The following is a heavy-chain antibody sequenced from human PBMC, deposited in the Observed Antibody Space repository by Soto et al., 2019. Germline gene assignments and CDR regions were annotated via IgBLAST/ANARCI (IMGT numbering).Heavy chain of an antibody. CDR2: IWYDGSNK. CDR1: GFTFSSYG. V-gene: IGHV3-33*01. Sequence: GGSLRLSCAASGFTFSSYGMHWVRQAPGKGLEWVAVIWYDGSNKYYADSVKGRFTISRDNSKNTLYLQMNSLKTEDTAVYYCTTCLRASGGSCYWFDPWGQGTLVTVSS. CDR3: TTCLRASGGSCYWFDP. J-gene: IGHJ5*02. D-gene: IGHD2-15*01.